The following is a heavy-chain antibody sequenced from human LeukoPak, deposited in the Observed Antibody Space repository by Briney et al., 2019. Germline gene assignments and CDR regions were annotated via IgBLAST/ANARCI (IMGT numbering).Heavy chain of an antibody. CDR2: IDGTGRTT. J-gene: IGHJ4*02. CDR3: AKINSITLVRGANILLNN. V-gene: IGHV3-23*01. D-gene: IGHD3-10*01. Sequence: GGSLRLSCAASGFTFSSYGINWVRQAPGKGLEWVSSIDGTGRTTDYADSVKGRFTTSRDNSKSAAYLQLDSLRADDTAVYYCAKINSITLVRGANILLNNWGQGTLVTVSS. CDR1: GFTFSSYG.